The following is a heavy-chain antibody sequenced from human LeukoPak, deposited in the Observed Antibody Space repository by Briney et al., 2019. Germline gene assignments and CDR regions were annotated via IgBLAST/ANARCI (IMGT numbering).Heavy chain of an antibody. V-gene: IGHV3-30-3*01. Sequence: GGSLRLSCAASGFTFSSYAMHWVRQAPGKGLEWVAVISYDGSNKYYADSVKGRFTISRDNSKNTLYLQMNSLRAEDTAVYYCANSYGDYPFDYWGQGTLVTVSS. CDR3: ANSYGDYPFDY. J-gene: IGHJ4*02. D-gene: IGHD4-17*01. CDR2: ISYDGSNK. CDR1: GFTFSSYA.